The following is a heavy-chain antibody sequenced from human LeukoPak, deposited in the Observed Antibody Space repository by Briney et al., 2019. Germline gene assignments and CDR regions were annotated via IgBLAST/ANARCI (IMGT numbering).Heavy chain of an antibody. V-gene: IGHV3-11*04. Sequence: AGGSLRLSCAASGFTFSDSYMTWIRQAPGKGLEWVSYISNSGSSIYYADSVKGRFTISRDNAKNSLYLQMNSLRAEDTAVYYCARDQGVLWFGELLPHFDYWGQGTLVTVSS. CDR2: ISNSGSSI. D-gene: IGHD3-10*01. CDR3: ARDQGVLWFGELLPHFDY. J-gene: IGHJ4*02. CDR1: GFTFSDSY.